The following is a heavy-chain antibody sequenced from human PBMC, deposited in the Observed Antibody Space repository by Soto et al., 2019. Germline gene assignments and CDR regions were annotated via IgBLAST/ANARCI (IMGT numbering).Heavy chain of an antibody. Sequence: QVQLVQSGAEVKKPGASVKVSCKASGYSFTSYDMNWVRQVPGQGPEWMGWMNPNSADTGYAQEFQGRMTMSRDMSTRTMYMELSGLTSEDTAVYYCARGGFLEPHMDVWGRGTTVTVSS. CDR2: MNPNSADT. CDR1: GYSFTSYD. J-gene: IGHJ6*03. CDR3: ARGGFLEPHMDV. V-gene: IGHV1-8*01.